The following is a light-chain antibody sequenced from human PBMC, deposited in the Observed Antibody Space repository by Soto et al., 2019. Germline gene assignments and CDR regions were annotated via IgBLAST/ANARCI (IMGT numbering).Light chain of an antibody. Sequence: DIQLTQSPSFLSASVGDRVTITCRASQGISSSLAWYQQKPGKAPNLLIYAASTLQSGVPSRFSGSASGTEFTLTISSLQPEDFATYYCQQLNSYPRTFGQGTKVEIK. CDR1: QGISSS. V-gene: IGKV1-9*01. J-gene: IGKJ1*01. CDR2: AAS. CDR3: QQLNSYPRT.